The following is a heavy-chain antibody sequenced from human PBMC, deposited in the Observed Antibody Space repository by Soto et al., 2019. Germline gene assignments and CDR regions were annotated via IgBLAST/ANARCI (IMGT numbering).Heavy chain of an antibody. J-gene: IGHJ6*02. CDR1: GFTFSSYG. V-gene: IGHV3-33*01. CDR2: IWYDGSNK. Sequence: GGSLRLSCAASGFTFSSYGMHWVRQAPGKGLEWVAVIWYDGSNKYYADSVKGRFTISRDNSKNTLYLQMNSLRAEDTAVYYCARDSQGRGMDVWGQGTTVTVSS. CDR3: ARDSQGRGMDV.